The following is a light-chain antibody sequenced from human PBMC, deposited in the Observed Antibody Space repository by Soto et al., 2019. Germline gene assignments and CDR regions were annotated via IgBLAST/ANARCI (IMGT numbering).Light chain of an antibody. Sequence: EIVMTQSPATLSVSPGERATLSCRASQSVSTNLAWYQQKPGQAPRLLIDDASNRATGIPARFSGSGSGTDFTLTISSLEPEDFAVYYCQQRSNWLALTFGGGTKVDIK. CDR1: QSVSTN. CDR3: QQRSNWLALT. CDR2: DAS. V-gene: IGKV3-11*01. J-gene: IGKJ4*01.